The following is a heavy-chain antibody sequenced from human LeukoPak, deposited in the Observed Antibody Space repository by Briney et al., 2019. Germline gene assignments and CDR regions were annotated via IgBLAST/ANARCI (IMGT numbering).Heavy chain of an antibody. CDR1: GYTFTSYG. CDR2: ISAYNGNT. J-gene: IGHJ4*02. D-gene: IGHD3-22*01. CDR3: ARSDYYDSSGSY. V-gene: IGHV1-18*01. Sequence: ASVKVSCKASGYTFTSYGISWVRQAPGQGLEWMGWISAYNGNTNYAQKPQGRVTMTTDTSTSTAYMELRSLRSDDTAVYYCARSDYYDSSGSYWGQGTLVTVSS.